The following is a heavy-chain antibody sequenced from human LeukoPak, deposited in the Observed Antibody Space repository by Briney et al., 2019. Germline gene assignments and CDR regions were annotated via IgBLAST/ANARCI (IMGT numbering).Heavy chain of an antibody. CDR1: GYTPTELS. D-gene: IGHD3-10*01. CDR3: ATAVTMVRGVIITNPSDYYGMDV. CDR2: FDPEDGET. J-gene: IGHJ6*02. V-gene: IGHV1-24*01. Sequence: ASVNVSCKVSGYTPTELSMHWVRQAPGKRLEWMGGFDPEDGETIYAQKFQGRVTMTEDTSTDTAYMELSSLRSEDTAVYYCATAVTMVRGVIITNPSDYYGMDVWGQGTTVTVSS.